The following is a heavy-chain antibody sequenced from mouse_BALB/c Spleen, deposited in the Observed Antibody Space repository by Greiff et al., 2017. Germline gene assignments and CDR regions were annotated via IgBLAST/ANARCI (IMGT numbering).Heavy chain of an antibody. CDR2: IDPENGDT. J-gene: IGHJ1*01. CDR1: GFNIKDYY. V-gene: IGHV14-4*02. Sequence: VQLQQSGAELVRSGASVKLSCTASGFNIKDYYMHWVKQRPEQGLEWIGWIDPENGDTEYAPKFQGKATMTADTSSNTAYLQLSSLTSEDTAVYYCNPYYYGSSYVDWYFDVWGAGTTVTVSS. D-gene: IGHD1-1*01. CDR3: NPYYYGSSYVDWYFDV.